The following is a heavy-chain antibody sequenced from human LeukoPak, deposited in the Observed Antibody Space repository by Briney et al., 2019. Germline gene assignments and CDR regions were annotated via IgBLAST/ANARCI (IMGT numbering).Heavy chain of an antibody. CDR1: GFTFSSYG. J-gene: IGHJ3*02. CDR2: ISSSSSYI. V-gene: IGHV3-21*01. Sequence: GGSLRLSCAASGFTFSSYGMNWVRQAPGKGLEWVSSISSSSSYIYYADSVKGRFTISRDNAKNSLYLQMNSLRAEDTAVYYCARERHDAFDIWGQGTMVTVSS. CDR3: ARERHDAFDI.